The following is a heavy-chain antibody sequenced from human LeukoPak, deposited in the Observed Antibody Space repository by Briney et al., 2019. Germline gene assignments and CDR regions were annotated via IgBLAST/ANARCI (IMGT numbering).Heavy chain of an antibody. D-gene: IGHD6-19*01. J-gene: IGHJ6*02. Sequence: GGSLRLSCAASRFTFDNYGMHWVRQAPGKGLEWVTGISHDGSYKYYADSVKGRFSISRDNSRNTLYLEMNSLRAEDTAVYYCAREQAVAVYYYYYGMDVWGQGTTVTVSS. CDR1: RFTFDNYG. V-gene: IGHV3-30*03. CDR3: AREQAVAVYYYYYGMDV. CDR2: ISHDGSYK.